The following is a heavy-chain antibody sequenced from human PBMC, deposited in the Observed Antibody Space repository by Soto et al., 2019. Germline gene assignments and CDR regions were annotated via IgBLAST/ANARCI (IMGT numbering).Heavy chain of an antibody. D-gene: IGHD3-22*01. Sequence: SETLSLTCTVSGDSIISGDYYWSWIRQPPGKGLEWIGYIYYSGSAYYNPSLKSRVTISVDTSRNQFSLKLSSVTAADTAVYYCAKGPFLYDSSGYYYDRWGQGTLVTVSS. CDR2: IYYSGSA. CDR1: GDSIISGDYY. J-gene: IGHJ4*02. CDR3: AKGPFLYDSSGYYYDR. V-gene: IGHV4-30-4*02.